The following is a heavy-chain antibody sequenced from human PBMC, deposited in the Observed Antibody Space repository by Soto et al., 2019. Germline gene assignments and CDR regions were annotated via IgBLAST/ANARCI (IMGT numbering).Heavy chain of an antibody. CDR3: ARGLGSSTWYRNWFDP. V-gene: IGHV5-51*01. CDR2: IYVGDSDT. Sequence: GESLKISCKGSGYRFSSSWIGWVRQMSGKGLEWMGTIYVGDSDTRYSPSFQGQVTMSVDKSTSTAYLQWSSLRASDTAMYYCARGLGSSTWYRNWFDPWGPGTLVTVSS. D-gene: IGHD6-13*01. CDR1: GYRFSSSW. J-gene: IGHJ5*02.